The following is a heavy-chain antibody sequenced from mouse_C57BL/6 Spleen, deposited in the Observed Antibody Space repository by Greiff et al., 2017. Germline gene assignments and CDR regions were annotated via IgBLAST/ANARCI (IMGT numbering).Heavy chain of an antibody. CDR1: GFTFSDYY. CDR3: ARVYYGSSFFDY. CDR2: INYDGSST. Sequence: EVQLVESEGGLVQPGSSMKLSCTASGFTFSDYYMAWVRQVPEKGLEWVANINYDGSSTYYLDSLKSRFIISRDNAKNILYLQMSSLKSEDTATYYCARVYYGSSFFDYWGQGTTRTVSS. J-gene: IGHJ2*01. V-gene: IGHV5-16*01. D-gene: IGHD1-1*01.